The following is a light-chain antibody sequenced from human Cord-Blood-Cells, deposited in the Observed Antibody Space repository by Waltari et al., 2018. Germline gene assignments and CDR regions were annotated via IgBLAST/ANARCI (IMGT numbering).Light chain of an antibody. J-gene: IGKJ1*01. V-gene: IGKV1-39*01. CDR1: QSISSY. Sequence: DIPMTQSPSSLSASVGDRVTLTSRASQSISSYFNWYQQKPGKAPKLLIYAASSLQSGVPSRFSGSGSGTDFTLTISSLQPEDFATYYCQQSYSTLWTFGQGTKVEIK. CDR3: QQSYSTLWT. CDR2: AAS.